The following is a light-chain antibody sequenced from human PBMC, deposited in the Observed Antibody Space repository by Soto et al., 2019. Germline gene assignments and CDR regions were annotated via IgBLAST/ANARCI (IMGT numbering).Light chain of an antibody. Sequence: ILMTQSTDCLAVFQGERVTLYCRSSQSVLYTTNNKNYLAWYQQKPGQPPKLLIYWASTRESGVPDRFSGSGSGTDFTLTISSLQAEDVAVYYCQQYYSTPITFGQGTRLEIK. CDR3: QQYYSTPIT. CDR1: QSVLYTTNNKNY. V-gene: IGKV4-1*01. CDR2: WAS. J-gene: IGKJ5*01.